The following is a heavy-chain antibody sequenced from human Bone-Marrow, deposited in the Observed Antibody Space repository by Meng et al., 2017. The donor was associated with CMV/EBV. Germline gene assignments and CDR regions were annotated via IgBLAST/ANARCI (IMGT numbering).Heavy chain of an antibody. V-gene: IGHV3-48*03. D-gene: IGHD3-10*01. CDR2: ITSSGNTI. CDR1: GFTFSSYE. CDR3: ARDGGYGSGSYHYYYYGMDV. Sequence: GGSLRLSCAASGFTFSSYEMNWVRQAPGKGLEWVSYITSSGNTIYYADSVKGRFTISRDNAKNSLYLQMNSLRAEDTAVYYCARDGGYGSGSYHYYYYGMDVWGQGTTVTVSS. J-gene: IGHJ6*02.